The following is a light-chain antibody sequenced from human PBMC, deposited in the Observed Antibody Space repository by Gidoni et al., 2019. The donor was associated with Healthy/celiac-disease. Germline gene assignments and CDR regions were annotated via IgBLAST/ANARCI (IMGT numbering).Light chain of an antibody. CDR1: QSVSSSY. Sequence: DIVLTQSPGTLSFSPGERATISCRASQSVSSSYLAWYQQKPGQAPRLLIYGASSRATGIPDRFSGSGSGTDFTLTISRLEPEDFAVYYCQQYGSSLVFXGXTKVEIK. J-gene: IGKJ4*01. CDR2: GAS. CDR3: QQYGSSLV. V-gene: IGKV3-20*01.